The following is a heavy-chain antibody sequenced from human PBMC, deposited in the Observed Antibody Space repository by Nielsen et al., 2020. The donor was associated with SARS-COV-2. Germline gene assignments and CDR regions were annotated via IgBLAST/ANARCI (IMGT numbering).Heavy chain of an antibody. V-gene: IGHV3-11*05. CDR3: ARVAGTPPVSYSYFAL. CDR1: GFTFSDYY. Sequence: GESLKISCAGSGFTFSDYYMSWIRQAPGKGLEGVAQMSGSSSYIHYADSVKGRYTISKDSAKNSLYLQMNSLRAEDTAVYYCARVAGTPPVSYSYFALWGRGTLVTVSS. D-gene: IGHD6-19*01. CDR2: MSGSSSYI. J-gene: IGHJ2*01.